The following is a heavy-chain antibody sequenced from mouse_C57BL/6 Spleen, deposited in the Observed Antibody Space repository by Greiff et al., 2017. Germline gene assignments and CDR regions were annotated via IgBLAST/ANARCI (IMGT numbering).Heavy chain of an antibody. Sequence: VQLQQPGAELVKPGASVKLSCKASGYTFTSYWMHWVKQRPGRGLEWIGRIGPNSGGTKYNDQFKSKATLTVDKPSSTAYMQLSSLTSEDSAVSYCARSWEGGYWGQGTTLTVSS. CDR1: GYTFTSYW. CDR3: ARSWEGGY. D-gene: IGHD4-1*01. V-gene: IGHV1-72*01. J-gene: IGHJ2*01. CDR2: IGPNSGGT.